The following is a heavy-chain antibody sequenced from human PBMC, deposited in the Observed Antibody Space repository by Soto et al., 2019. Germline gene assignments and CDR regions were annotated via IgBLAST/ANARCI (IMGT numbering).Heavy chain of an antibody. J-gene: IGHJ4*02. CDR1: GGTFSSYA. Sequence: QVQLVQSGAEVKKPGSSVKVSCKASGGTFSSYAISWVRQAPGQGLEWMGGIIPIFGTANYAQKFQGRVTITADESTSTAYMERSSLRSEDTAVYYCASFEYSSSSPLLGTGFDYWGQGTLVTVSS. CDR2: IIPIFGTA. D-gene: IGHD6-6*01. CDR3: ASFEYSSSSPLLGTGFDY. V-gene: IGHV1-69*01.